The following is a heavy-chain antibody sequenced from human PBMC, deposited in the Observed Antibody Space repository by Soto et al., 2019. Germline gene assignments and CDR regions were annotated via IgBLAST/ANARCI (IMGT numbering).Heavy chain of an antibody. V-gene: IGHV4-39*01. Sequence: QLQLQESGPGLVKPSETLSLTCTVSGGSISSSSYYWGWIRQPPGKGLEWIGSIYYSGSTYYNPSLKSRVTISVDTSKNQFSLKLSSVTAADTAVYYCARTYCSGGSCYYQTAFDIWGQGTMVTVSS. CDR1: GGSISSSSYY. CDR2: IYYSGST. J-gene: IGHJ3*02. D-gene: IGHD2-15*01. CDR3: ARTYCSGGSCYYQTAFDI.